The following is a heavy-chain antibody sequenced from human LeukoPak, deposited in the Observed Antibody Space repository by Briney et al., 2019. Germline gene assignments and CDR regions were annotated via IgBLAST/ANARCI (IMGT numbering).Heavy chain of an antibody. CDR2: ISSSSSTI. V-gene: IGHV3-48*03. CDR1: GFTFSSYE. Sequence: GGSLRLSCAASGFTFSSYEMNWIRQAPGKGLEWVAYISSSSSTIYYADSVEGRFTISRDNAKNSLSLQLSSLRGEDTALYYCARGDSSSILINDAFDFWGQGTMVTASS. CDR3: ARGDSSSILINDAFDF. J-gene: IGHJ3*01. D-gene: IGHD2-21*01.